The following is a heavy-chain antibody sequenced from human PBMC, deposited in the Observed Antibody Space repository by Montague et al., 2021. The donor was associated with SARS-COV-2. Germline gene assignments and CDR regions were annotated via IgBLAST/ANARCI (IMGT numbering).Heavy chain of an antibody. Sequence: SETLSLTCTVSGDSISSVYYYWIRHPAEKGLELIYIVYASYGAXXXYSXRVRVTMSVDTSKNQFSLKLNSVTAADTAEYYCGRGVVAATPVVDYWGRGTLVTVSS. J-gene: IGHJ4*02. V-gene: IGHV4-4*07. CDR3: GRGVVAATPVVDY. CDR2: VYASYGA. CDR1: GDSISSVY. D-gene: IGHD2-15*01.